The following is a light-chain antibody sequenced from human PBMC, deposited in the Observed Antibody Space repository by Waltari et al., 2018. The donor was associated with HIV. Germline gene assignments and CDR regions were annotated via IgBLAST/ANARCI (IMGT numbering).Light chain of an antibody. CDR2: EGS. CDR3: CSYAGSFVV. V-gene: IGLV2-23*01. CDR1: SSDVGFYNL. J-gene: IGLJ2*01. Sequence: QSALTQPASVSGSPGQSITIYCTGTSSDVGFYNLVSWSQQYTGKATKLMIYEGSKRPVGVSNRFPVSKSGNTAYLTIAVLQTEVEANYYCCSYAGSFVVFGGGTKLTVL.